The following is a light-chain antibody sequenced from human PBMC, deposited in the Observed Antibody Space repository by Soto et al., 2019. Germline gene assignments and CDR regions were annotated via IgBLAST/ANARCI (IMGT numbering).Light chain of an antibody. Sequence: QSSFAQPASVSGSPGQSITISCTGTNSDVGGYNYVAWYQQHAGKAPKLMMYDVSNRPSGVSNRFSGSKSGNTASLTISGLQAEDEADYYCSSYAGSSTVFGTGTKVTVL. CDR3: SSYAGSSTV. V-gene: IGLV2-14*01. J-gene: IGLJ1*01. CDR1: NSDVGGYNY. CDR2: DVS.